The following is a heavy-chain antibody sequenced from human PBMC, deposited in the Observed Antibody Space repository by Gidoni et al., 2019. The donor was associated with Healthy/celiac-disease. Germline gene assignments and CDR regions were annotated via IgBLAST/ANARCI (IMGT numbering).Heavy chain of an antibody. Sequence: EVQLVESGGGLVQPGRSLRLSCTASGFTFGDYAMSWVRQAPGKGLEWVGFIRSKAYGGTTEYAASVKGRFTISRDDSKSIAYLQMNSLKTEDTAVYYCTRGPGIAAAGPSGGFDYWGQGTLVTVSS. CDR1: GFTFGDYA. J-gene: IGHJ4*02. CDR3: TRGPGIAAAGPSGGFDY. CDR2: IRSKAYGGTT. V-gene: IGHV3-49*04. D-gene: IGHD6-13*01.